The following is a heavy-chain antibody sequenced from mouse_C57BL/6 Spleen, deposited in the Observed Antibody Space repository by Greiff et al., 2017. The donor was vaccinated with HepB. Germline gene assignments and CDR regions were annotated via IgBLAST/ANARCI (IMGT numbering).Heavy chain of an antibody. CDR1: GYTFTDYY. CDR2: IYPGSGNT. J-gene: IGHJ4*01. Sequence: VQVVESGPELVKPGASVKISCKASGYTFTDYYINWVKQRPGQGLEWIGWIYPGSGNTKYNEKFKGKATLTVDTSSSTAYMQLSSLTSEDSAVYFCARSCEPYGNFHMDYWGQGTSVTVSS. D-gene: IGHD2-1*01. CDR3: ARSCEPYGNFHMDY. V-gene: IGHV1-84*01.